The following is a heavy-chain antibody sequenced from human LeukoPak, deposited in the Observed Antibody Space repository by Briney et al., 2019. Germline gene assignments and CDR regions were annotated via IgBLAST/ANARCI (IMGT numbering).Heavy chain of an antibody. CDR1: GFTFNSYG. D-gene: IGHD2-2*01. Sequence: GGSLRLSCATSGFTFNSYGVNWVRQAPGKGLEWVAFVRSDGGSEYYADSVKGRFSISRDNSKRTVDLQMNSLRLEDTAIYYCAKDRYSTSSTFTINPFDYWGQGILVTVSS. CDR3: AKDRYSTSSTFTINPFDY. V-gene: IGHV3-30*02. J-gene: IGHJ4*02. CDR2: VRSDGGSE.